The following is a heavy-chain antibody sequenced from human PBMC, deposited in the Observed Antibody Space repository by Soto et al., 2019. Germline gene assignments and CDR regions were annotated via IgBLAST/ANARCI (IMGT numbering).Heavy chain of an antibody. J-gene: IGHJ4*02. CDR3: ARRYGDAVDY. CDR1: GGSIRSYY. D-gene: IGHD4-17*01. Sequence: SETLSLTCTVSGGSIRSYYWSWIRQPPGKGLEWIGYIYYSGSTNYNPSLKSRVTISVDTSKNQFSLKLSSVTAADTAVYYCARRYGDAVDYWGQGTLVTVSS. CDR2: IYYSGST. V-gene: IGHV4-59*01.